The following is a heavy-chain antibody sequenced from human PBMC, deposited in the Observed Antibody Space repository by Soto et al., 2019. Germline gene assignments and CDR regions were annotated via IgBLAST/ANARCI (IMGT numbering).Heavy chain of an antibody. V-gene: IGHV4-39*01. CDR2: IYYNGDT. CDR3: ARHLIDNWNQVHAFDF. J-gene: IGHJ3*01. CDR1: GGSVSSGNYC. D-gene: IGHD1-20*01. Sequence: QLQLQESGPGLVKPAETLSLKCAVSGGSVSSGNYCWGWIRQPPGKGLEWIGNIYYNGDTYYSPSLRSRVTMSVATAQNQFYLTLTSVTAADTAVYYCARHLIDNWNQVHAFDFWGEGTLVTVSS.